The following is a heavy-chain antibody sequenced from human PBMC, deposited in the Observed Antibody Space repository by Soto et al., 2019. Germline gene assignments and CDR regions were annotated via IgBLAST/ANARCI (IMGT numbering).Heavy chain of an antibody. Sequence: QVQLQDSGPGLVKPSQTLSLTCTVSGGSISSGGYYWTWIRQHPGKGTEGIGYIDYSGSTYYNPSLKIRVTISVDTSKNQFSLKLSSVTAADMSVFYCALDLPYCSCNSCYRYWYLELWFRCSLFTVSS. CDR1: GGSISSGGYY. D-gene: IGHD2-2*02. CDR2: IDYSGST. CDR3: ALDLPYCSCNSCYRYWYLEL. J-gene: IGHJ2*01. V-gene: IGHV4-31*03.